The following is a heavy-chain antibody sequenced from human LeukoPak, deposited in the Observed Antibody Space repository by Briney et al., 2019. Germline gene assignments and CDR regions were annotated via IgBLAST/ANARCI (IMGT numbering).Heavy chain of an antibody. D-gene: IGHD3-22*01. V-gene: IGHV1-69*13. CDR2: IIPIFGTA. CDR3: ARGEGYYYDSSGYYSFFDY. Sequence: VASVKVSSKASGGTFSSYAISWVRQAPGQGLEWMGGIIPIFGTANYAQKFQGRVTITADESTSTAYMELSSLRSEDTAVYYCARGEGYYYDSSGYYSFFDYWGQGTLVTVSS. CDR1: GGTFSSYA. J-gene: IGHJ4*02.